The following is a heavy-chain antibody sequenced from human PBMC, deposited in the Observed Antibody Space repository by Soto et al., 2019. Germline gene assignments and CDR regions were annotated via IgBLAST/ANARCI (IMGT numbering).Heavy chain of an antibody. D-gene: IGHD3-22*01. CDR3: ASGYYYDSSGYYYFDY. V-gene: IGHV1-3*01. J-gene: IGHJ4*02. CDR1: GYTFTSYA. CDR2: INAGNGNT. Sequence: ASVKVSCKASGYTFTSYAMHWVRQAPGQRLEWMGWINAGNGNTKYSQKFQGRVTITRDTSASTAYMELSSLRSEDTAVYYCASGYYYDSSGYYYFDYWGQGTLVNVSS.